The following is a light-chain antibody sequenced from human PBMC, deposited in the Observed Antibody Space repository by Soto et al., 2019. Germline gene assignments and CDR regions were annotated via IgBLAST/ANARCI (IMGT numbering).Light chain of an antibody. J-gene: IGKJ2*01. Sequence: DIQMTQSPSSLSASVGDRVTITCRASQSISSYLNWYQQKPGKAPKLLIYAASSLQSGVPSRFSGSGSGTDFTLSISSLQPEDFATYYCQQSDRTPYTFGQGTTLEIK. CDR3: QQSDRTPYT. CDR2: AAS. CDR1: QSISSY. V-gene: IGKV1-39*01.